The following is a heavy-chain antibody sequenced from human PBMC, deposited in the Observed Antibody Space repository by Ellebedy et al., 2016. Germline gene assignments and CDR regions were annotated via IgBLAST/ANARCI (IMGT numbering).Heavy chain of an antibody. CDR3: ARGRGGVPRLFDL. J-gene: IGHJ2*01. Sequence: SETLSLTCTVSGGSISSYYWSWIRQPPGKGLEWIGEINHSGSTNYNPSLKSRVTISVDTSKNQFSLKLSSVTAADTAVYYCARGRGGVPRLFDLWGRGTLVTVSS. V-gene: IGHV4-34*01. D-gene: IGHD3-16*01. CDR2: INHSGST. CDR1: GGSISSYY.